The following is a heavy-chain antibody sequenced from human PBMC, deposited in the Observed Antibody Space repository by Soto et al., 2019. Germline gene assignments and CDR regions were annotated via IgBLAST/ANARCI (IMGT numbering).Heavy chain of an antibody. CDR3: AMPYYYDSSGYIDY. Sequence: QLQLQESGPGLVKPSETLSLTCTVSGGSISSSSYYWGWIRQPPGEGLEWIGSIYYSGSTYYNPSLKSRVTISVDTSKHQFSLKLSSVTAADTAVYYCAMPYYYDSSGYIDYWGQGTLVTVSS. V-gene: IGHV4-39*01. J-gene: IGHJ4*02. CDR1: GGSISSSSYY. D-gene: IGHD3-22*01. CDR2: IYYSGST.